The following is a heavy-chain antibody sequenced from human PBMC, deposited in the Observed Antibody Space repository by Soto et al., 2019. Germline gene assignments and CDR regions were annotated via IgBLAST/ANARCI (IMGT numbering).Heavy chain of an antibody. CDR2: IDPSDSYT. Sequence: GESLKISCKGSGYSFTSYWISWVRQMPGKVLEWMGRIDPSDSYTNYSPSFQGHVTISADKSISTAYVQWSSLKASDTAMYYCAGHIAAAGPGWFDPWGQGXLVTVYS. V-gene: IGHV5-10-1*01. CDR1: GYSFTSYW. J-gene: IGHJ5*02. CDR3: AGHIAAAGPGWFDP. D-gene: IGHD6-13*01.